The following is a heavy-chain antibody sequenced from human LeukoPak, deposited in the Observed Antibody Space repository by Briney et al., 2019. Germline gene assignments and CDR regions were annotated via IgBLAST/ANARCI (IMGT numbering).Heavy chain of an antibody. D-gene: IGHD3-22*01. J-gene: IGHJ3*02. CDR1: GFTFGDYV. CDR2: IRSKAYGGTT. Sequence: GGSLRLSRTASGFTFGDYVVSWVRQAPGKGLEWVGFIRSKAYGGTTKNAASVKGRFTISRDDSRSIAYLQMNSLKTEDTAVYYCTRRYNYDSSGYYYVRDAFDIWGQGTMVTVSS. CDR3: TRRYNYDSSGYYYVRDAFDI. V-gene: IGHV3-49*04.